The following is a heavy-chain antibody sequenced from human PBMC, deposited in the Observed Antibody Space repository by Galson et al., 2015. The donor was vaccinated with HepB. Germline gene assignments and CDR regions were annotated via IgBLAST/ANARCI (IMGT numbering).Heavy chain of an antibody. V-gene: IGHV1-18*04. Sequence: SVKVSCKASGYTFTSYGIGWVRQAPGQGLEWMGWISAYNGNTNYAQKLQGRVTMTTDTSTSTAYMELRSLRSDDTAVYYCARDLRVPRYYDAFDIWGQGTMVTVSS. D-gene: IGHD3-10*01. J-gene: IGHJ3*02. CDR1: GYTFTSYG. CDR3: ARDLRVPRYYDAFDI. CDR2: ISAYNGNT.